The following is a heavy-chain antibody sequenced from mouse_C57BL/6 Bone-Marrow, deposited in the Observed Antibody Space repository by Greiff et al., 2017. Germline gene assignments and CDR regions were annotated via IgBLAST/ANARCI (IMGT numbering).Heavy chain of an antibody. J-gene: IGHJ4*01. V-gene: IGHV5-4*01. CDR1: GFTFSSYA. CDR2: ISDGGSYT. D-gene: IGHD2-2*01. CDR3: ARDGGYGYDGELYAMDY. Sequence: EVQRVESGGGLVKPGGSLKLSCAASGFTFSSYAMSWVRQTPEKRLEWVATISDGGSYTYYPDNVKGRFTISRDNAKNNLYLQMSQLKSEDTAMYYWARDGGYGYDGELYAMDYWGQGTSVTVSS.